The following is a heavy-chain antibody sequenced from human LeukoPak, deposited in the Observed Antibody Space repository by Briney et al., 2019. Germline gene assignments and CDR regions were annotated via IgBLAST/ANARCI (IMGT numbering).Heavy chain of an antibody. CDR1: GFTFSSYG. J-gene: IGHJ3*02. CDR3: ARDSTTDAFDI. CDR2: IWFDGSNK. V-gene: IGHV3-33*01. Sequence: GGSLRLSCAASGFTFSSYGMHWVRQAPGKGLEWVAVIWFDGSNKNYADSVKGRFTISRDNSKNTVYLQMNSLRAEDTAVYYCARDSTTDAFDIWGQGTMVTVSS. D-gene: IGHD4-11*01.